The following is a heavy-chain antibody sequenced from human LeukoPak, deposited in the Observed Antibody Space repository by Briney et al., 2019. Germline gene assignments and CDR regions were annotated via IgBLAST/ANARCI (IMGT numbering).Heavy chain of an antibody. V-gene: IGHV3-23*01. CDR3: ARTRWSSSWYYFDS. D-gene: IGHD6-13*01. CDR2: IIPSGGST. J-gene: IGHJ4*02. CDR1: GFTFSSYA. Sequence: GGSLRLSCAASGFTFSSYAMSWVRQAPGKGLEWVSAIIPSGGSTYYADSVKGRFTISRDNSKNTLYLLMNSLRAEDTAVYYCARTRWSSSWYYFDSWGQGTLVTASS.